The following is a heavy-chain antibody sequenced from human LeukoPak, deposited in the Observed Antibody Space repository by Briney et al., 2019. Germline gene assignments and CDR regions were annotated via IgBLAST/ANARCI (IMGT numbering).Heavy chain of an antibody. CDR2: IWNDGSND. Sequence: PGGSLGLACEASGFTCSNYAMHWAGRDQGKGRGGGAVIWNDGSNDYYGNSVKGRFTISRDNSKKTLYLQMNSLRAEDTAIYYCAREADCSGGNCYRGAFDIWGQGTMITVSS. J-gene: IGHJ3*02. D-gene: IGHD2-15*01. V-gene: IGHV3-33*01. CDR1: GFTCSNYA. CDR3: AREADCSGGNCYRGAFDI.